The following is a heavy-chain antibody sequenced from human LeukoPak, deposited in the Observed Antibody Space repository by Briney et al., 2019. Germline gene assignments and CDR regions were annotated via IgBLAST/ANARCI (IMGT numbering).Heavy chain of an antibody. V-gene: IGHV3-21*01. CDR1: GFTFSSYS. D-gene: IGHD2-15*01. CDR3: ARVIDRYCSGGSCTAFDI. Sequence: PGGSLRLSCAASGFTFSSYSMNWVRQAPGKGLEWVSSISSSSSYIYYADSVKGRSTISRDNAKNSLYLQMNSLRAEDTAVYYCARVIDRYCSGGSCTAFDIWGQGTMVTVSS. J-gene: IGHJ3*02. CDR2: ISSSSSYI.